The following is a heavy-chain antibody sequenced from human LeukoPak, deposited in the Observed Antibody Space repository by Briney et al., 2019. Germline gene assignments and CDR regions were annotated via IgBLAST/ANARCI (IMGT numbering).Heavy chain of an antibody. V-gene: IGHV3-74*01. CDR3: ARGYCSGGSCYRFDY. D-gene: IGHD2-15*01. Sequence: GGSLRLSGAASGFTFSSYWMHWVRQAPGKGLVWVSRINSDGSSTSYADSVKGRFTISRDNAKNTLYLQMNSLRAEDTAVYYCARGYCSGGSCYRFDYWGQGTLVTVSS. CDR2: INSDGSST. CDR1: GFTFSSYW. J-gene: IGHJ4*02.